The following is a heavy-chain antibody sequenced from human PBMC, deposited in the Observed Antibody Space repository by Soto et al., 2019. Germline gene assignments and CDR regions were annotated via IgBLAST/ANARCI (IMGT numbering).Heavy chain of an antibody. CDR1: GFSLSASGLG. D-gene: IGHD6-13*01. CDR2: IYWDDDE. CDR3: ARSRKYSSSWYYFDY. V-gene: IGHV2-5*02. J-gene: IGHJ4*02. Sequence: QITLKESGPTLVKPTQTLTLTCTFSGFSLSASGLGVGWIRQPPGKALECLALIYWDDDERYSPSLQSRLTITKDTSKKQVVLTMTNMDPLDTATYYCARSRKYSSSWYYFDYWGQGTLLTVSS.